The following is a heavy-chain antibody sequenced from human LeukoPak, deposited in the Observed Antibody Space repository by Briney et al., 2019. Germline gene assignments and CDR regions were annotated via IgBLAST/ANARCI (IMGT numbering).Heavy chain of an antibody. D-gene: IGHD6-6*01. Sequence: GASVNVSCKASGGTFSSYAISWVRQAPGQGLEWMGGIIPIFGTANYAQKFQGRVTITADESTSTAYMELSSLRSEDTAVYYCARDLLYSSSPQDYWGQGTLVTVSS. CDR3: ARDLLYSSSPQDY. CDR1: GGTFSSYA. CDR2: IIPIFGTA. J-gene: IGHJ4*02. V-gene: IGHV1-69*13.